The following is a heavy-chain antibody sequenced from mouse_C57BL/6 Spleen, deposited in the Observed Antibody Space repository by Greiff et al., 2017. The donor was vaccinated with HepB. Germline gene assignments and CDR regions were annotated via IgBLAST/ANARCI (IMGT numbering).Heavy chain of an antibody. CDR2: IYPRSGNT. CDR1: GYTFTSYG. Sequence: VKLMESGAELARPGASVKLSCKASGYTFTSYGISWVKQRTGQGLEWIGEIYPRSGNTYYNEKFKGKATLTADKSSSTAYMELRSLTSEDSAVYFCARRLGGDAMDYWGQGTSVTVSS. D-gene: IGHD4-1*01. J-gene: IGHJ4*01. CDR3: ARRLGGDAMDY. V-gene: IGHV1-81*01.